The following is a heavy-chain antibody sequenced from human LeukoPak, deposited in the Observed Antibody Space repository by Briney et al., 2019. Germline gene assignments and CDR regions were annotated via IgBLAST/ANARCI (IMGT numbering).Heavy chain of an antibody. CDR1: GGTFSSYA. D-gene: IGHD5-18*01. CDR3: ARDPDLTRGYSYGPSLDY. V-gene: IGHV1-69*05. Sequence: VASVKVSCKASGGTFSSYAISWVRQAPGQGLEWMGRIIPIFGTANYAQKFQGRVTITTDESTSTAYVGLSSLRSEDTAVYYCARDPDLTRGYSYGPSLDYWGQGTLVTVSS. CDR2: IIPIFGTA. J-gene: IGHJ4*02.